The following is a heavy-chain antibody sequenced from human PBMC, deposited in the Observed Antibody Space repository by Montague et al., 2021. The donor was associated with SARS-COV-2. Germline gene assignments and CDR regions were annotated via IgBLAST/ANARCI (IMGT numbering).Heavy chain of an antibody. CDR1: GGSISSSSYY. Sequence: SETLSLTCTVSGGSISSSSYYWGWIRQPPGKGLEWIGSIYYSGSTYYNPSLKSRVTLSVDTSKNQFSLKLSSVTAADTAVYYCARPPDLLLWFGEALDYWGQGTLVTVSS. V-gene: IGHV4-39*01. CDR2: IYYSGST. D-gene: IGHD3-10*01. J-gene: IGHJ4*02. CDR3: ARPPDLLLWFGEALDY.